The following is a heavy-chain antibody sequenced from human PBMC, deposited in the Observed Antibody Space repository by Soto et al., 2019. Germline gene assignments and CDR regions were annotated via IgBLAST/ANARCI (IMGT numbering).Heavy chain of an antibody. Sequence: SETLSLTCTVSGGSVSSGSYYWSWIRQPPGEGLEWIGYIYYSGSTNYNPSLKSRVTISVDTSKNQFSLKLSSVTAADTAVYYCAREARSGNWFDPWGQGTLVTVSS. J-gene: IGHJ5*02. CDR3: AREARSGNWFDP. CDR1: GGSVSSGSYY. CDR2: IYYSGST. V-gene: IGHV4-61*01. D-gene: IGHD1-26*01.